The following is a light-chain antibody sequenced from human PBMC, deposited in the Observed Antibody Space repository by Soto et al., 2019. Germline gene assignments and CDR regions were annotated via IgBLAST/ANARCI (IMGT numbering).Light chain of an antibody. CDR3: SSYTTSSTRV. Sequence: QSVLAQHASVSGSAGQSIAISCTGSSSDVGIYNYVSWYQQHPGKVPKLIIYEVTSRPSGVSIRFSGSKSGNTASLTISGLQPEDEADYYCSSYTTSSTRVFGTGTKVTVL. J-gene: IGLJ1*01. CDR1: SSDVGIYNY. V-gene: IGLV2-14*01. CDR2: EVT.